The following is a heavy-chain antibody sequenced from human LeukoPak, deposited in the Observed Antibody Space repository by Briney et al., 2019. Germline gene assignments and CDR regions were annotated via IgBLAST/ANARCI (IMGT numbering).Heavy chain of an antibody. J-gene: IGHJ3*01. CDR3: ARKAANSGAFDV. CDR1: GGSISPYY. V-gene: IGHV4-59*08. CDR2: IFYNGNT. D-gene: IGHD6-25*01. Sequence: SETLSLTCTVSGGSISPYYWSWIRQPPGKGLEWIAYIFYNGNTNYNPSLKSRVTISVDTSKNQFSLKLSSVTAADTAVYYCARKAANSGAFDVWGLGTMVTVSS.